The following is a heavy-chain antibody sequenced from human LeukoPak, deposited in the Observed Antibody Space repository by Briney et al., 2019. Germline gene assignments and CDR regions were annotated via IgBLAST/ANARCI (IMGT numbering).Heavy chain of an antibody. CDR2: IYYSGST. J-gene: IGHJ5*02. CDR1: GGSISSSSYY. D-gene: IGHD3-3*01. V-gene: IGHV4-39*01. CDR3: ARHDYDFWSGYPTNWFDP. Sequence: SETLSLTCTVSGGSISSSSYYWGWIRQPPGKGLEWIGSIYYSGSTYYNPSLKSRVTLSVDTSKNQFSLKLSSVTAADTAVYYCARHDYDFWSGYPTNWFDPWGQGTLVTVSS.